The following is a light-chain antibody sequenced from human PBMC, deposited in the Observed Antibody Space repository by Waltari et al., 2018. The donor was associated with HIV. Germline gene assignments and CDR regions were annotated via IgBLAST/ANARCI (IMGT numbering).Light chain of an antibody. J-gene: IGLJ2*01. CDR2: DVS. CDR1: SSDVGVYNY. CDR3: CSYAGSSTLV. V-gene: IGLV2-23*02. Sequence: QSALTQPASVSGSPGQSITISCTGTSSDVGVYNYLSWYQQHPGKAPKLMIYDVSKRPSGVSNRFSGSKSGNTASLTISGLQAEDEADYYCCSYAGSSTLVFGGGTKLTVL.